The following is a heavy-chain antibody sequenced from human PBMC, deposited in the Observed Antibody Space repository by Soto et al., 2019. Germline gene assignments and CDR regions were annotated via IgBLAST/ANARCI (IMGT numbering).Heavy chain of an antibody. V-gene: IGHV5-10-1*01. J-gene: IGHJ5*02. Sequence: GESLKISCTGFGYTFTTFWISWVRQMHGKGLEWMGRIDPGDTYATYSPAFQGHVTISADKATSTAYLQWSSLKASDTAMYYCARIYCTTTTCDSYFEPRGQRTLVTVSS. CDR2: IDPGDTYA. D-gene: IGHD2-2*01. CDR1: GYTFTTFW. CDR3: ARIYCTTTTCDSYFEP.